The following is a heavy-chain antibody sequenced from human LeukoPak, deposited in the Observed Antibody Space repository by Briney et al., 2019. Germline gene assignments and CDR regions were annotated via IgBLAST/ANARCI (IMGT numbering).Heavy chain of an antibody. CDR1: GYTFTSYG. Sequence: GASVKVSCKASGYTFTSYGISWVRQAPGQGLEWMGGIIPIFGTANYAQEFQGRVTITADESTSTAYMELSSLRSEDTAVYYCARYCSSTSCYIPTPGGWFDPWGQGTLVTVSS. CDR2: IIPIFGTA. CDR3: ARYCSSTSCYIPTPGGWFDP. D-gene: IGHD2-2*02. V-gene: IGHV1-69*13. J-gene: IGHJ5*02.